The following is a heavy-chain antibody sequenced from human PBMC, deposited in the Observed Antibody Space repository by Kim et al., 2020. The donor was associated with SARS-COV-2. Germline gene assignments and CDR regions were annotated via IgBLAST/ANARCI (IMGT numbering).Heavy chain of an antibody. Sequence: PALKSRAVISDDTSKNQFSLKLTSVTPADTAVYFCARDGYGSGSYGWFDPWGQGTLVTVSS. J-gene: IGHJ5*02. CDR3: ARDGYGSGSYGWFDP. V-gene: IGHV4-59*01. D-gene: IGHD3-10*01.